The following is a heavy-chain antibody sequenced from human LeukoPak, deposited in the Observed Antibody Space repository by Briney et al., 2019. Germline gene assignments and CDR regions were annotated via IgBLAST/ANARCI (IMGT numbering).Heavy chain of an antibody. V-gene: IGHV4-39*01. CDR1: GGSISSTSYY. J-gene: IGHJ4*02. CDR2: IYYTGST. Sequence: PSETLSLTCTVSGGSISSTSYYWGWIRQPPGKGLEWIGTIYYTGSTYYNPSLKSRVTISVDRSKNQFSLKLRSVTAADTAVYYCARQAESRIAVAATGPYYFDYWGQGTLVTVSS. CDR3: ARQAESRIAVAATGPYYFDY. D-gene: IGHD6-19*01.